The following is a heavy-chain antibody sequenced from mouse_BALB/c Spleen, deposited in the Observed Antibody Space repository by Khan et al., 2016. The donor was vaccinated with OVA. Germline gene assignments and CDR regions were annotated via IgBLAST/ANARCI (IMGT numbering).Heavy chain of an antibody. CDR2: IYPSDSYI. CDR1: GYTFTNSW. J-gene: IGHJ3*01. D-gene: IGHD1-3*01. Sequence: QVQLQQPGTELVRPGASVKLSCKASGYTFTNSWINWVKQRPGQGLEWIGNIYPSDSYINYNQKFRDKATLTVDKSSTTAYMHLSSLTSEDSAVYYCTGGVVDGSSFAYWGQGTLVTVSA. V-gene: IGHV1-69*02. CDR3: TGGVVDGSSFAY.